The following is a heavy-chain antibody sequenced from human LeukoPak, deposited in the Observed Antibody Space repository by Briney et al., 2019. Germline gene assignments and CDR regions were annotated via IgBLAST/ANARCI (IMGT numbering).Heavy chain of an antibody. CDR2: IKQDGSEK. V-gene: IGHV3-7*01. D-gene: IGHD6-19*01. Sequence: GGSLRLSCAASGFTFNNYWMSWVRQAPGKGLEWVANIKQDGSEKYYVDSVKGRFTISRDNAKNSLYLQMNSLRAEDTAVYYCARDRYSSGWYYFDYWGQGTLVTVSS. CDR1: GFTFNNYW. J-gene: IGHJ4*02. CDR3: ARDRYSSGWYYFDY.